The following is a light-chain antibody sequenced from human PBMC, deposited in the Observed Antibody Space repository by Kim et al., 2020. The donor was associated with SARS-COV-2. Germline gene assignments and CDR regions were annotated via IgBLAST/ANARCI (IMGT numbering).Light chain of an antibody. Sequence: SASGGDRGTITCRASENIGTWLAWYQQKPGRAPSLLIYLASTLESGVPSRFSGTGSGTEFSLSITSLQPDDFATYYCQHYSRFPYTFGQGTKLEI. CDR2: LAS. V-gene: IGKV1-5*03. CDR3: QHYSRFPYT. J-gene: IGKJ2*01. CDR1: ENIGTW.